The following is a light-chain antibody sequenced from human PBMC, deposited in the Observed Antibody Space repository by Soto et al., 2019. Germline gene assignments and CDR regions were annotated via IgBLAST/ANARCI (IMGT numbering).Light chain of an antibody. Sequence: EIVLTQSPGTLSLSPGERATLSCRASQSVSSSYLAWYQQKPGQAPRLLIYGASSRATGIPDRFSGSGSGTEFTLTISRLEPEVFAVYYCQQYGSPPWTFGQGTKVEIK. J-gene: IGKJ1*01. V-gene: IGKV3-20*01. CDR1: QSVSSSY. CDR3: QQYGSPPWT. CDR2: GAS.